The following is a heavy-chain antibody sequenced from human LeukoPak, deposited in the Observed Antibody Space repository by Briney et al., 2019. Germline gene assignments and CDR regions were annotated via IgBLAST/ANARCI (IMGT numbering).Heavy chain of an antibody. CDR2: IYHSGCA. D-gene: IGHD1-26*01. J-gene: IGHJ5*02. CDR3: ARRYSGPYVSSWFDP. V-gene: IGHV4-4*02. Sequence: GSRRLSCAASGFTFSSYAMSWVRQPPGKGLEWMGEIYHSGCANYNPSLKSRVTISVDKSNNQFSLKLSSSITAAAAVYYCARRYSGPYVSSWFDPWGQGTLVTVSS. CDR1: GFTFSSYAM.